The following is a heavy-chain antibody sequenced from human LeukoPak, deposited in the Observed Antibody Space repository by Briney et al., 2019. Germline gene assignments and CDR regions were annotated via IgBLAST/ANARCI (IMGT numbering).Heavy chain of an antibody. D-gene: IGHD3-22*01. V-gene: IGHV3-23*01. Sequence: GGSLRLSCAASGFIFSSDAMNWVRLAPGKGLEWVSSVSGNGGSTYYADSVKGRFTISRDNSKNTLYLQMNSLRAEDTAVYYCAKDRQLYYYDSSGYYGGPGDYWGQGTLVTVSS. J-gene: IGHJ4*02. CDR1: GFIFSSDA. CDR2: VSGNGGST. CDR3: AKDRQLYYYDSSGYYGGPGDY.